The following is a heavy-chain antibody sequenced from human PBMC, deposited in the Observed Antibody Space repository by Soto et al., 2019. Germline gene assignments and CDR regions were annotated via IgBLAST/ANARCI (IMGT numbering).Heavy chain of an antibody. CDR3: ARGSWYCSGGSCYSGAFDI. V-gene: IGHV4-59*01. CDR2: IYYSGST. J-gene: IGHJ3*02. Sequence: SETLSLTCTVSGGSISSYYWSWIRQPPGKGLEWIGYIYYSGSTNYNPSLKSRVTISVDTSKNQFSLKLSSVTAADTAVYYCARGSWYCSGGSCYSGAFDIWSQGTMVTVSS. CDR1: GGSISSYY. D-gene: IGHD2-15*01.